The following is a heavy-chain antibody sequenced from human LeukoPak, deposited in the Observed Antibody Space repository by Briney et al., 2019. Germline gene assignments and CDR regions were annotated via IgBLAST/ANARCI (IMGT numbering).Heavy chain of an antibody. CDR2: IHYSGSS. CDR3: AREILAYCGGDCYSAPFDY. CDR1: GGSISSGDYY. J-gene: IGHJ4*02. V-gene: IGHV4-30-4*01. D-gene: IGHD2-21*02. Sequence: SETLSLTCTVSGGSISSGDYYWSWLRQPPGKGLQWIGYIHYSGSSYYNPSLKSRVTISVDTSKSQFSLKLNSVTAADTAVYYCAREILAYCGGDCYSAPFDYWGQGTLVTVSS.